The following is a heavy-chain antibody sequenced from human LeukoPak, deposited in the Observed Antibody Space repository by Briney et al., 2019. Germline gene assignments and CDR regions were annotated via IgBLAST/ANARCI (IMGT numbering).Heavy chain of an antibody. J-gene: IGHJ4*02. V-gene: IGHV1-18*01. D-gene: IGHD5-12*01. CDR3: ARLDIVATIDLGSYFDY. Sequence: GASVKVSCKASGYTFTSYGISWVRQAPGQGLEWMGWISAYNGNTNYAQKLQGRVTMTTDTSTSTAYMELRSLRSDDTAVYYCARLDIVATIDLGSYFDYWGQGTLVTVSS. CDR1: GYTFTSYG. CDR2: ISAYNGNT.